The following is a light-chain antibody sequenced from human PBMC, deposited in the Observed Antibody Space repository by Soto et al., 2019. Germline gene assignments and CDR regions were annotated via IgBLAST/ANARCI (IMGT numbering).Light chain of an antibody. V-gene: IGLV2-23*02. Sequence: QSALTQPASVSGSPGQSITISCTGTSSDVGSYNLVSWYQQHPGKAPKLMIYEVSKRPPGVSNRFSGSKSGNTASLTISGLQAEDEADYYCCSYAGSSTSVVFGGGTKLTVL. CDR1: SSDVGSYNL. CDR2: EVS. CDR3: CSYAGSSTSVV. J-gene: IGLJ2*01.